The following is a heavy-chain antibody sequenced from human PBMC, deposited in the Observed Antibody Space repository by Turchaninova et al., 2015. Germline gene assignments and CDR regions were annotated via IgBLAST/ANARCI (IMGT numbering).Heavy chain of an antibody. Sequence: QLQLQESGPGLVTPSETLSLTCTFPGGSNSSSEYYWGWVRPPPGKGLWWIGYFYYSGTTHYNPPLKSRVTISINTSKNQFSLKLSSVTAADTAVYYCARLHSSSWYVDYWGQGTLVTVSS. CDR1: GGSNSSSEYY. V-gene: IGHV4-39*01. CDR3: ARLHSSSWYVDY. D-gene: IGHD6-13*01. CDR2: FYYSGTT. J-gene: IGHJ4*02.